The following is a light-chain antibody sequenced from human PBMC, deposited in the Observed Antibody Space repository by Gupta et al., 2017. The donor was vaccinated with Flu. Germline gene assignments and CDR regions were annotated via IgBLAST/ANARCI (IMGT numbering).Light chain of an antibody. CDR3: QVWDSNSDHWV. V-gene: IGLV3-21*02. CDR2: DDS. CDR1: NIESKT. Sequence: SSVLTQPPSVSVAPGQTASITCGGNNIESKTVEWYQQKPGQAPVVVVYDDSDRPSGITERFSGSNSGNMATLTISRVEAGDEADYYCQVWDSNSDHWVFGGGTKLTVL. J-gene: IGLJ3*02.